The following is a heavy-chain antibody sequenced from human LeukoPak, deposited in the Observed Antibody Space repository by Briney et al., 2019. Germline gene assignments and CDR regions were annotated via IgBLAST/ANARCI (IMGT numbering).Heavy chain of an antibody. CDR2: INHSGST. Sequence: SETLSLTCAVYGGSFSGYYWSWIRQPPGKGLEWIGEINHSGSTNYNPSLKSRVTISVDTSKNQFSLKLSSVTAADTAVYYCARGGPQRSSWHRKFDYWGQGTLATVSS. V-gene: IGHV4-34*01. CDR3: ARGGPQRSSWHRKFDY. CDR1: GGSFSGYY. D-gene: IGHD6-13*01. J-gene: IGHJ4*02.